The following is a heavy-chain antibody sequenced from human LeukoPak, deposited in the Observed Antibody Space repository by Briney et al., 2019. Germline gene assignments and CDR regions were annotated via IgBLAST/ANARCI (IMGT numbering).Heavy chain of an antibody. CDR2: ISYDGTNK. J-gene: IGHJ6*02. V-gene: IGHV3-30*18. CDR1: GFTFSSFG. CDR3: AKESVAYYYYGMDV. Sequence: GGSLRLSCAASGFTFSSFGMHWVRQAPGRGLQWVAVISYDGTNKYYADSVKDRFTISRDNSKNTLYLQMNSLRADDTAVYSCAKESVAYYYYGMDVWGQGTTVTVSS.